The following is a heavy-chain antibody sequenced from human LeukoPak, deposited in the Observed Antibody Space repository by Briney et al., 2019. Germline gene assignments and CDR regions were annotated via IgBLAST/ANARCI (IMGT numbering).Heavy chain of an antibody. D-gene: IGHD4-17*01. CDR1: GYTFTSYG. CDR3: ARDRVRYDYGDYAFDY. CDR2: ISAYNGNT. Sequence: ASVKVSCKASGYTFTSYGISWVRQAPGQGLEWMGWISAYNGNTNYAQKLQGRVTMTTDTSTSTAYMELRSLRSDDTAVYYCARDRVRYDYGDYAFDYWGQGTLVTVSS. J-gene: IGHJ4*02. V-gene: IGHV1-18*01.